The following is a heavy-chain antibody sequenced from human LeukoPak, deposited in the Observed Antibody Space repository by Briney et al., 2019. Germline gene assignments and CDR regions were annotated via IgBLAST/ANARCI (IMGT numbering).Heavy chain of an antibody. CDR3: ARVNPDYGGNSRVDY. CDR1: GGSISSYY. J-gene: IGHJ4*02. D-gene: IGHD4-23*01. Sequence: SETLSLTCTVSGGSISSYYWSWIRQPPGKGLEWIGYIYYSGSTNYNPSLKSRVTISVDTSKNQFSLKLSSVTAADTAVYYCARVNPDYGGNSRVDYWGQGTLVTVSS. CDR2: IYYSGST. V-gene: IGHV4-59*01.